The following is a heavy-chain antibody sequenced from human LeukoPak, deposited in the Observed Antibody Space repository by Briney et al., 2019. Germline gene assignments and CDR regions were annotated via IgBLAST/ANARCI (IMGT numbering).Heavy chain of an antibody. Sequence: GGSLRLSCAASGFTFSSYGMHWVRQAPGKGLEWVAVISYDGSNKYYADSVKGRFTISRDNSKSTLYLQMNSLRAEDTAVYYCAKSSHIVVVTATFFDYWGQGTLVTVSS. CDR1: GFTFSSYG. D-gene: IGHD2-21*02. CDR3: AKSSHIVVVTATFFDY. J-gene: IGHJ4*02. V-gene: IGHV3-30*18. CDR2: ISYDGSNK.